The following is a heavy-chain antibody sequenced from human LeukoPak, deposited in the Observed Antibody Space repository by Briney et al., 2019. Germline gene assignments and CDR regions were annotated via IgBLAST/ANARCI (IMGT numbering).Heavy chain of an antibody. CDR2: IYHSGST. Sequence: SETLSLTCTVSGGSISSYYWSWIRQPPGKGLEWIGYIYHSGSTNYNPSLKSRVTISVDTSKNQFSLKLSSVTAADTAVYYCARGLIAARLFDYWGQGTLVTVSS. CDR3: ARGLIAARLFDY. D-gene: IGHD6-6*01. V-gene: IGHV4-59*01. J-gene: IGHJ4*02. CDR1: GGSISSYY.